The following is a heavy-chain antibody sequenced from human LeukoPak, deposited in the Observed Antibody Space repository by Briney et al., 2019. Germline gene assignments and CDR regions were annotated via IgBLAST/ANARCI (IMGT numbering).Heavy chain of an antibody. J-gene: IGHJ4*01. Sequence: PSETLSLTCTVSGGSISSYYWSWIRQPPGKGLEWIGYIYYSGSTNYNPSLKSRVTISVDTSKNQFSLKLSSVTAADTAVYYCARDLGSLFDYWGQEPWPPSPQ. V-gene: IGHV4-59*01. CDR1: GGSISSYY. D-gene: IGHD1-26*01. CDR2: IYYSGST. CDR3: ARDLGSLFDY.